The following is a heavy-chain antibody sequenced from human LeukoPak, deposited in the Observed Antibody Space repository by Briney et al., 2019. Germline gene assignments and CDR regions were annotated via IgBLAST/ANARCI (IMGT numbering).Heavy chain of an antibody. CDR1: GGTFSSYA. Sequence: ASVKVSCKASGGTFSSYAISWVRQAPGQGLEWMGRIIPIFGTANYAQKFQGRVTITTDESTSTAYMELSSLRSEDTAVYYCARVDTAMVTSDDAFDIWGQGTMVTVSS. J-gene: IGHJ3*02. CDR2: IIPIFGTA. CDR3: ARVDTAMVTSDDAFDI. D-gene: IGHD5-18*01. V-gene: IGHV1-69*05.